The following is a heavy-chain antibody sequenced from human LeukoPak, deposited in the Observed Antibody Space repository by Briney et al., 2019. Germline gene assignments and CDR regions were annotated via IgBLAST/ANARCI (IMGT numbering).Heavy chain of an antibody. D-gene: IGHD5-18*01. CDR2: INHSGST. CDR1: GGSFSGYY. Sequence: PETLSLTCAVYGGSFSGYYWSWIRQPPGKGLEWIGEINHSGSTNYNPSLKSRVTISVDTSKNQFSLKLSSVTAADTAVYYCARFGDRGYSYGLPHDYWGQGTLVTVSS. V-gene: IGHV4-34*01. J-gene: IGHJ4*02. CDR3: ARFGDRGYSYGLPHDY.